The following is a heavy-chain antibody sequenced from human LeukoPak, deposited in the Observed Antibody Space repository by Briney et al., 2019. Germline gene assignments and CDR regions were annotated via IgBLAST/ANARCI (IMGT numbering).Heavy chain of an antibody. D-gene: IGHD5-18*01. J-gene: IGHJ4*02. CDR2: ISSSGSTI. CDR1: GFTFSSYE. CDR3: ATARGSYGTIDY. V-gene: IGHV3-48*03. Sequence: PGGSLRLSCAAYGFTFSSYEIEWVSQAAGNGREWVSFISSSGSTIYYADSVKGRFTISRDNAKNSLYLQMNSLRAEDTAVYYCATARGSYGTIDYWGQGTLVTVSS.